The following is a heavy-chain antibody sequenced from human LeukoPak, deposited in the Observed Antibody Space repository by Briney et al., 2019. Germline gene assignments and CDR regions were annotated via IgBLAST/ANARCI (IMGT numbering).Heavy chain of an antibody. CDR2: ISYDGDHK. Sequence: PGETLRLSCAASGFTITDYSIHWARQAPGKGLEWVAFISYDGDHKYYPDSVKGRFTISRDNSKNTVYLQMNSLRVEDTAVYFCAREYYSGNYYVFDYWGQGTLVTVSS. CDR3: AREYYSGNYYVFDY. D-gene: IGHD1-26*01. J-gene: IGHJ4*02. CDR1: GFTITDYS. V-gene: IGHV3-30-3*01.